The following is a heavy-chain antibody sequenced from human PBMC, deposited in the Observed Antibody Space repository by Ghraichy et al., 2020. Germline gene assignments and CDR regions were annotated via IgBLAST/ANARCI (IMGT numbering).Heavy chain of an antibody. V-gene: IGHV3-9*01. CDR1: GFAFDIYA. CDR2: ISWNSGSI. Sequence: SLNISCAASGFAFDIYAIHWVRQAPGKGLEWVSGISWNSGSIGYADSVKGRFTISRDNAKKSLYLQMNSLRAEDTALYYCAKGSGIAATLGWFDPWGQGTLVTVSS. J-gene: IGHJ5*02. CDR3: AKGSGIAATLGWFDP. D-gene: IGHD2-15*01.